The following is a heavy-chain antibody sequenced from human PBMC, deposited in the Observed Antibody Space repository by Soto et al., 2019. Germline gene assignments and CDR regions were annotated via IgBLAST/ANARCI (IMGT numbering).Heavy chain of an antibody. J-gene: IGHJ4*02. CDR2: ISPLFITT. D-gene: IGHD6-13*01. V-gene: IGHV1-69*01. CDR1: GDLFNNYA. CDR3: AASSRVAGAGYFKF. Sequence: QVQLVQSGAEVKEPGSSVKVSCKATGDLFNNYAFNWERQAPGQGLEWMGLISPLFITTNYAQKFQARVTIGANELTNMEYLEVSYWESGAPSWYYCAASSRVAGAGYFKFWGQGTLVTVSP.